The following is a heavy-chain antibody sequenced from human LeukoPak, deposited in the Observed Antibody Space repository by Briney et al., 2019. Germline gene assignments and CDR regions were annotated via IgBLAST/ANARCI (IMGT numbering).Heavy chain of an antibody. CDR3: ARTIRGWFGENDF. V-gene: IGHV3-23*01. D-gene: IGHD6-19*01. CDR1: GFRLSNFA. J-gene: IGHJ4*02. Sequence: GGSVRHPCAASGFRLSNFAMSWVRQAPGKGLEWISGISVTGTGIYYADSVKGRFTVSKDNSKNTLYLQMNSLRAEDTAVYFSARTIRGWFGENDFWGQGNLVTVSS. CDR2: ISVTGTGI.